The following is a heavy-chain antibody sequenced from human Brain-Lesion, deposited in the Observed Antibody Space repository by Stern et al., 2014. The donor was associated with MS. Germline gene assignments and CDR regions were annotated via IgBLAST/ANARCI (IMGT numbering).Heavy chain of an antibody. Sequence: VHLVESGGGVVQPGRSLRLSCAASGFTFSNYGMHWVRQAPGKGLGWVGVIWDDASKKYYADSVKGRFSISRDNSKKTLDLQMHSLRAEDTAVYYCARTKLRFLEWDRAYGMDVWGQGTTVTVSS. CDR3: ARTKLRFLEWDRAYGMDV. CDR1: GFTFSNYG. CDR2: IWDDASKK. J-gene: IGHJ6*02. V-gene: IGHV3-33*01. D-gene: IGHD3-3*01.